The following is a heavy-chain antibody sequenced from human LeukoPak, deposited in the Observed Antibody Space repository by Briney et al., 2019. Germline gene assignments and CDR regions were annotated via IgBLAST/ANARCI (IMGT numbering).Heavy chain of an antibody. Sequence: PGGSLRLSCAASGFNFISTWMHWVRQAPGKGLVWVARIKNDGSGIIYADSVKGRFTISRDNARNTLYLQMNSLRAEDTAVYYCARERGVSHPFDYWGQGTLVTVSS. D-gene: IGHD2-21*01. J-gene: IGHJ4*02. CDR2: IKNDGSGI. V-gene: IGHV3-74*01. CDR1: GFNFISTW. CDR3: ARERGVSHPFDY.